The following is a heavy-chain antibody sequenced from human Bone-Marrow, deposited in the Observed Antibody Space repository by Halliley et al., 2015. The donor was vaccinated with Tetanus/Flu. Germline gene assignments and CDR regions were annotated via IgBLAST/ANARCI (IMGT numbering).Heavy chain of an antibody. J-gene: IGHJ6*02. Sequence: MGCISAYNAKTDYARSPRDSVTKTIDPSTSTAYMELRSLRSDDTAVYYCARVPAEYDFGMDVWGQGTTVTVSS. V-gene: IGHV1-18*01. CDR2: ISAYNAKT. D-gene: IGHD2-2*01. CDR3: ARVPAEYDFGMDV.